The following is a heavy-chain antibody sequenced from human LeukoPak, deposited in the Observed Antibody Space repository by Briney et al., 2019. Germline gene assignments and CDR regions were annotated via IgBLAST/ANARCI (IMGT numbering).Heavy chain of an antibody. CDR1: GFTFTSYY. D-gene: IGHD2-2*01. Sequence: ASVKASCKTSGFTFTSYYIHWVRQAPGQGLEWMGVFKPYRWSTRYAQKFQGSVTMTGDTSTTTVYLELNSLRSEDTAVYYCARDPSPLVPVPMGSGVFDIWGQGTMVTVSS. J-gene: IGHJ3*02. V-gene: IGHV1-46*01. CDR2: FKPYRWST. CDR3: ARDPSPLVPVPMGSGVFDI.